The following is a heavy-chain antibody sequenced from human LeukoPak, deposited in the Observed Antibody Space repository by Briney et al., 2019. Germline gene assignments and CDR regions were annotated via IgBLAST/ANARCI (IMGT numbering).Heavy chain of an antibody. CDR1: GFTFSSYA. CDR3: ARWLVIQQLVDY. CDR2: ISGSGGST. J-gene: IGHJ4*02. D-gene: IGHD3-9*01. Sequence: GGSLRLSCAASGFTFSSYAMSWVRQAPGKGLEWVSAISGSGGSTYYADSVKGRFTISRDNSKNTLYLQMNSLRAEDTAVYYCARWLVIQQLVDYWGQGTLVTVSS. V-gene: IGHV3-23*01.